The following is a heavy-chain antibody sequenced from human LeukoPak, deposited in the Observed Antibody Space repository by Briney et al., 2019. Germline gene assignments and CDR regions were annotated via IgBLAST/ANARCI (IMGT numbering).Heavy chain of an antibody. V-gene: IGHV4-59*01. Sequence: PSVTLSFTCTASGGSTSTYSWTWLRQPPGMGLEWIGNIYYSGSTNYNTSLKSRVTISIDTSKNQFSLKVSSVTAADTAVYYCARAHSSGWPHMFDPWGQGTLVTVPS. J-gene: IGHJ5*02. CDR3: ARAHSSGWPHMFDP. D-gene: IGHD6-19*01. CDR1: GGSTSTYS. CDR2: IYYSGST.